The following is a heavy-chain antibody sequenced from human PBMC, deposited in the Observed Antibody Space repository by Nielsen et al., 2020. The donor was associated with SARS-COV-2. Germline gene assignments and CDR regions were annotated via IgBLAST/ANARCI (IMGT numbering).Heavy chain of an antibody. V-gene: IGHV3-48*03. CDR3: ARWGSQNWYFDL. CDR2: ISSSGSTI. J-gene: IGHJ2*01. Sequence: GGSLRLSCAASGFTFSSYEMNWVRQAPGKGLEWVSYISSSGSTIYYADSVKGRFTISRDNAKNSLYLQMNSLRAEDTAVYYCARWGSQNWYFDLWGRGTLVTVSS. D-gene: IGHD7-27*01. CDR1: GFTFSSYE.